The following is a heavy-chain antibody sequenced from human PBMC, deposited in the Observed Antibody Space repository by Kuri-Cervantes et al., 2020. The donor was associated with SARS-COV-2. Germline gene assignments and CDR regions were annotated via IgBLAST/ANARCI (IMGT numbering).Heavy chain of an antibody. CDR2: IYSSGKT. Sequence: SETLSLTCTVSGGSIFSYYWSWIRQPAGKGLEWIGRIYSSGKTNYNPSLQSRVTISVDTSKNQFSLKLSSVTAADTAVYYCARGGTGMAFARYLGYYYMDVWGKGTTVTVSS. J-gene: IGHJ6*03. CDR3: ARGGTGMAFARYLGYYYMDV. CDR1: GGSIFSYY. D-gene: IGHD1-1*01. V-gene: IGHV4-4*07.